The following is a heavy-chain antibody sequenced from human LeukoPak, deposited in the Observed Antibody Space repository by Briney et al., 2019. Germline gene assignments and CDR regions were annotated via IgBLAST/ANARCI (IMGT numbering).Heavy chain of an antibody. CDR1: RFSFREYY. J-gene: IGHJ4*02. V-gene: IGHV3-11*01. D-gene: IGHD3-10*01. Sequence: RGSPRVSCVPPRFSFREYYTGRIRQAPGKGLGWISYISGSGFTTQYADSVKGLFTISRDTAKNSLYLQMSSLRPEDTGMYYCARDAPSKSMVRRFDYWGQGSLATVSS. CDR2: ISGSGFTT. CDR3: ARDAPSKSMVRRFDY.